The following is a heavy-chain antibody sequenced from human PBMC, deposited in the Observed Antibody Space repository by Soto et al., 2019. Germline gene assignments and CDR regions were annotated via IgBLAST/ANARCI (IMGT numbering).Heavy chain of an antibody. Sequence: EVQLLESGGGLVQPGGSLRLSCAASGFTFSSYAMSWVRQAPGKGLEWVSAISGSGGSTYYADSVKGRFTISRDNSKNTMYLQMNSLRAEDTAVYYCAKGIAVAGRSGVYWGQGTLVTVSS. D-gene: IGHD6-19*01. J-gene: IGHJ4*02. CDR1: GFTFSSYA. CDR3: AKGIAVAGRSGVY. CDR2: ISGSGGST. V-gene: IGHV3-23*01.